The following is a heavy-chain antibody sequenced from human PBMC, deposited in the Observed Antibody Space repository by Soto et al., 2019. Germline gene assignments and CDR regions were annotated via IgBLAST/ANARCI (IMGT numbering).Heavy chain of an antibody. J-gene: IGHJ4*02. CDR1: GGSFSGYY. CDR3: ARGYPRDGLDY. V-gene: IGHV4-34*01. Sequence: QVQLQQWGAGLLKPSETLSLTCAVYGGSFSGYYWSWIRQPPGKGLEWIGEINHSGSTNYNPSLKSRVTISVDTSKKQFSLKLSSVTAVDTSVYYCARGYPRDGLDYWGQGTLVTVSS. CDR2: INHSGST.